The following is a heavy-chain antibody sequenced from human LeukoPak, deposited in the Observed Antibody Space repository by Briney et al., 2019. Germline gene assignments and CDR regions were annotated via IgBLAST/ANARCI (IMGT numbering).Heavy chain of an antibody. J-gene: IGHJ2*01. CDR1: GGSISSYY. CDR3: ASIAARRYWYFDL. D-gene: IGHD6-6*01. CDR2: IYYSGST. Sequence: SETLSLTCTVSGGSISSYYWSWIRQPPGKGLEWIGYIYYSGSTNYNPSLKSRVTISVDTSKNQFSLNLSSVTAADTAVYYCASIAARRYWYFDLWGRGTLVTVSS. V-gene: IGHV4-59*01.